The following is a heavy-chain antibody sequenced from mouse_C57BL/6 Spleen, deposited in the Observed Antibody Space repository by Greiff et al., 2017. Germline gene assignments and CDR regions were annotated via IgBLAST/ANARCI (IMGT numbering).Heavy chain of an antibody. Sequence: QVQLQQPGAELVRPGSSVKLSCKASGYTFTSYWMDWVKQRPGQGLEWIGNIYPSDSETHYNQKFKDKATLTVDKSSSTAYMQLSSLTSEDSAVYYCARGWSGRDYWGQGTSVTVSS. J-gene: IGHJ4*01. CDR1: GYTFTSYW. V-gene: IGHV1-61*01. CDR2: IYPSDSET. CDR3: ARGWSGRDY. D-gene: IGHD2-3*01.